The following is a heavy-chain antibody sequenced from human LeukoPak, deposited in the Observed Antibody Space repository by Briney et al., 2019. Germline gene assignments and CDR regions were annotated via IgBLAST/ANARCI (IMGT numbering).Heavy chain of an antibody. D-gene: IGHD6-19*01. J-gene: IGHJ4*02. CDR3: AKSAPRYSSGWYGDDY. CDR1: GFTFSSYV. V-gene: IGHV3-23*01. Sequence: PGGSLRLSCAASGFTFSSYVMSWVRQAPGKGLEWVSAISGSGSSTYYADSVQGRFTISRDNSKNTLYLQMNSLRAEDTAVYYCAKSAPRYSSGWYGDDYWGQGTLVTVSS. CDR2: ISGSGSST.